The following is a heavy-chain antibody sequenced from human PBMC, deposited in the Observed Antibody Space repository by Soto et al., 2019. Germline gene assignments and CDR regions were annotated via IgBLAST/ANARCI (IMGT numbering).Heavy chain of an antibody. CDR1: GFTFSTYA. V-gene: IGHV3-33*01. CDR2: TWRDGSNE. J-gene: IGHJ4*02. CDR3: ARDIGRRGDNYGSDY. Sequence: QVQLVESGGGVVQPGTSLRLSCAASGFTFSTYAMHWVRQAPGKGLEWVAITWRDGSNEYYAGSVRGRFTISRDNSKRILYLQMNSLRTEDTAVYYCARDIGRRGDNYGSDYWGQGTLVTVSS. D-gene: IGHD5-18*01.